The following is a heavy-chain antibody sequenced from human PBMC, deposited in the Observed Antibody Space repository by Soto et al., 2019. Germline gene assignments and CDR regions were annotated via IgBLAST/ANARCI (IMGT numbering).Heavy chain of an antibody. V-gene: IGHV1-3*05. J-gene: IGHJ6*02. CDR3: ARDRPTKYDYYYYGMDV. CDR1: GYTFTSYA. Sequence: QVQLVQSGAEEKKPGASVKVSCKASGYTFTSYAMHWVRQAPGQRLEWMGWINPGNGNTKYSQKFQGRVTITRDTSASTAYMELSSLRSEDTAVYYCARDRPTKYDYYYYGMDVWGQGTTVTVSS. CDR2: INPGNGNT. D-gene: IGHD5-12*01.